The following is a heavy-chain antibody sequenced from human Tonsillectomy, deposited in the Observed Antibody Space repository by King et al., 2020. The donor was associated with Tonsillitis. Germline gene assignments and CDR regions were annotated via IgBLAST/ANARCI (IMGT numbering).Heavy chain of an antibody. Sequence: VQLVESGGVVIQPGGSLRLSCAASGFTYREYTMHWIRQAPGRGLEWVSLITWDGDTTYYADSVKGRFTISRDNRKNYLYLQMNSLRIEDTALYYCAKAEEDTITGYFDHWGQGTLVTVSS. J-gene: IGHJ4*02. CDR1: GFTYREYT. D-gene: IGHD5-24*01. CDR3: AKAEEDTITGYFDH. CDR2: ITWDGDTT. V-gene: IGHV3-43*01.